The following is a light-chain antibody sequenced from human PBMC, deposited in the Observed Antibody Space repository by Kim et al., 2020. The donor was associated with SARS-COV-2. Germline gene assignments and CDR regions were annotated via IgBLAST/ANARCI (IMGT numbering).Light chain of an antibody. CDR1: SSDVGGYNY. J-gene: IGLJ3*02. CDR3: SSYTGSSTRWV. Sequence: HSITISCTGSSSDVGGYNYVSWYQQHPGKAPKLIIYDVSYRPSGVSNRFSGSKSAVTASLTISGLQAEDEGDYYCSSYTGSSTRWVFGGGTQLTVL. V-gene: IGLV2-14*03. CDR2: DVS.